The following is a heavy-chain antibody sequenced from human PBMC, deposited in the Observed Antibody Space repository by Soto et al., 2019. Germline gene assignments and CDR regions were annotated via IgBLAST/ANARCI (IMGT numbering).Heavy chain of an antibody. Sequence: EVQLVESGGGLVQPGRSLRLSCAASGFTFDDYAMHWVRQAPGKGLEGVSGISWNSGSIGYADSVKGRFTMSRDNAKNSLYLQMHSLRAEETALYYGAKGGQLLTEGGGYWGQGTLVTVSS. V-gene: IGHV3-9*01. CDR2: ISWNSGSI. J-gene: IGHJ4*02. CDR3: AKGGQLLTEGGGY. D-gene: IGHD2-2*01. CDR1: GFTFDDYA.